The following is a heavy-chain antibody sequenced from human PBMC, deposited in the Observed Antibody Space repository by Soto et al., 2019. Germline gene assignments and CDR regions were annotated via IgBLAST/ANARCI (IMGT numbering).Heavy chain of an antibody. J-gene: IGHJ5*02. CDR1: GFTFSSYS. Sequence: KAGGSLRLSCAASGFTFSSYSMNWVRQAPGKGLEWVSSISSSSSYIYYADSVKGRFTISRDNAKNSLYLQMNSLRAEDTAVYYCARSPWFAEYAHNWFDPWGQGTLVTVSS. CDR3: ARSPWFAEYAHNWFDP. V-gene: IGHV3-21*01. D-gene: IGHD2-8*01. CDR2: ISSSSSYI.